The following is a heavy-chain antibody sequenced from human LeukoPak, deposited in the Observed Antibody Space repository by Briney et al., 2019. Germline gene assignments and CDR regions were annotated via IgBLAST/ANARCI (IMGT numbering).Heavy chain of an antibody. D-gene: IGHD3-10*01. J-gene: IGHJ6*04. CDR1: GFTFSSYA. Sequence: PGGSLRLSCAASGFTFSSYAMHWVRQAPSKGLEWVAVISYDGSNKYYADSVKGRFTISRDNSKNTLYLQMNSLRAEDTAVYYWAREGILWFGELIYGMDVWGKGTTVTVSS. CDR3: AREGILWFGELIYGMDV. CDR2: ISYDGSNK. V-gene: IGHV3-30*04.